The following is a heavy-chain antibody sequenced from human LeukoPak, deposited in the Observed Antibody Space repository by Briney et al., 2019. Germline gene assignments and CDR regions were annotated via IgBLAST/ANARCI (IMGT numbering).Heavy chain of an antibody. CDR2: IYSGGST. CDR3: ARDLSYYGMDV. Sequence: GGSLRLSCAASGFTVSSYYMYWVRQAPGKGLEWVSFIYSGGSTYYADSVKGRFTISRDNSKNTLYLQMNSLRAEDTAVYYCARDLSYYGMDVWGQGTTVTVSS. CDR1: GFTVSSYY. D-gene: IGHD2/OR15-2a*01. J-gene: IGHJ6*02. V-gene: IGHV3-66*01.